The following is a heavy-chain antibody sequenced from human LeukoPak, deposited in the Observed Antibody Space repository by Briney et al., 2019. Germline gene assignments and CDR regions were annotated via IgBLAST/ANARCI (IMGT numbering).Heavy chain of an antibody. CDR3: ARGLDGAKDRKRFDY. J-gene: IGHJ4*02. CDR1: GFTFSSYE. Sequence: GGSLRLSCAASGFTFSSYEMNWVRQAPGMGLEWVSYISSSGSTIYYADSAKGRFTISRDNAKNSLYLQMNSLRAEDTAVYYCARGLDGAKDRKRFDYWGQGTLVTVSS. D-gene: IGHD5-24*01. V-gene: IGHV3-48*03. CDR2: ISSSGSTI.